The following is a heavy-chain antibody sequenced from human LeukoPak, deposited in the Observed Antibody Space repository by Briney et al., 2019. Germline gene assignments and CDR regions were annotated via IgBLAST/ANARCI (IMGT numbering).Heavy chain of an antibody. V-gene: IGHV1-18*01. J-gene: IGHJ6*02. CDR2: ISAYNGNT. CDR1: GYTFTSYG. D-gene: IGHD4-23*01. Sequence: ASVRVSCKASGYTFTSYGISWVRQAPGQGLEWMGWISAYNGNTNYAQKLQGRVTMTTDTSTSTAYMELRSLRSDDTAVYYCARDPDYGGPSHYGMDAWGQGTTVTVSS. CDR3: ARDPDYGGPSHYGMDA.